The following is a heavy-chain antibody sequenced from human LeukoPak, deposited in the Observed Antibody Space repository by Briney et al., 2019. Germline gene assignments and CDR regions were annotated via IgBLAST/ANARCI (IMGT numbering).Heavy chain of an antibody. D-gene: IGHD2-8*01. J-gene: IGHJ6*03. CDR2: ISSSSLYI. V-gene: IGHV3-21*01. CDR1: GFTLSTYS. Sequence: GGSLRLSCAASGFTLSTYSLNWVRQAPGKGLEWVSSISSSSLYIYYADSVKVRFTISIDNAKNSLFLQMNSMRAEDTAVSYCARDRGNTVLTSRRASSYTAVWGKGTTVTVSS. CDR3: ARDRGNTVLTSRRASSYTAV.